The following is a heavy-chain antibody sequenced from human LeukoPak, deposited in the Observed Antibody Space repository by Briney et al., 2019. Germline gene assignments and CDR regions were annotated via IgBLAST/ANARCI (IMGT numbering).Heavy chain of an antibody. CDR2: IYTSGST. D-gene: IGHD4-17*01. CDR1: GGSISSYY. J-gene: IGHJ5*02. Sequence: PSETLSLTCTVSGGSISSYYWSWIRQPAGKGLEWIGRIYTSGSTNYNPSLKSRVTMSVDTSKNQFSLKLSSVTAVDTAVYYCARDRQYGDYRNWFDPWGQGTLVTVSS. CDR3: ARDRQYGDYRNWFDP. V-gene: IGHV4-4*07.